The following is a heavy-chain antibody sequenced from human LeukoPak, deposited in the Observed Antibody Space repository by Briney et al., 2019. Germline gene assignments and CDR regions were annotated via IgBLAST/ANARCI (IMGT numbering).Heavy chain of an antibody. CDR3: AKGLVPAAIGVVDY. D-gene: IGHD2-2*01. CDR2: ST. V-gene: IGHV3-23*01. J-gene: IGHJ4*02. Sequence: STYYADSVKGRFTISRDNSQNTLYLQVNSLRAEDTAVYYCAKGLVPAAIGVVDYWGQGTLVTVSS.